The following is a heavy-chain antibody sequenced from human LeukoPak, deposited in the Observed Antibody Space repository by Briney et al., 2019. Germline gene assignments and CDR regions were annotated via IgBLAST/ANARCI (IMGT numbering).Heavy chain of an antibody. Sequence: GGSLRLSCAASGFTFDDYAMHWVRHAPGKGLEWVSLISGDGGSTYYADSVKGRFTISRDNSKNSLYLQMNGLRTEDTALYYCATSHGIAVAADYWGQGTLVTVSS. D-gene: IGHD6-19*01. CDR3: ATSHGIAVAADY. CDR2: ISGDGGST. CDR1: GFTFDDYA. J-gene: IGHJ4*02. V-gene: IGHV3-43*02.